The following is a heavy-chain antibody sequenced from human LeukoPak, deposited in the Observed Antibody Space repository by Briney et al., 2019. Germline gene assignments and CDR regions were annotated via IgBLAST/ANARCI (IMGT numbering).Heavy chain of an antibody. Sequence: SETLSLTCAVSGGSISGGGYSRSWIRQPPGKGLEWIGEISHSGYTNLNPSLKSRLTISLDTSKNHFSLRLTSLTAADTAVYYCARHGFYGDSARRKFGPWGQGTLVTVSS. V-gene: IGHV4-30-2*01. D-gene: IGHD4-17*01. CDR3: ARHGFYGDSARRKFGP. J-gene: IGHJ5*02. CDR2: ISHSGYT. CDR1: GGSISGGGYS.